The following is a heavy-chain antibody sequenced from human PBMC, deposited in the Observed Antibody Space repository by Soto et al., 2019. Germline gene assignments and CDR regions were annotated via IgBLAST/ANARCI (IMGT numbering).Heavy chain of an antibody. CDR3: ASESREFSASGGLDV. V-gene: IGHV4-61*01. CDR1: GGSVNSGSYY. J-gene: IGHJ6*02. CDR2: LYCSGST. D-gene: IGHD3-10*01. Sequence: QVQLQESGPGLVKPSETLSLTCNVSGGSVNSGSYYWSWIRQPPGKRLEWIGSLYCSGSTNYNPSLKSRVTISGDTSKNQSSLKLTSVTAADTAVYFCASESREFSASGGLDVWGQGTTVIVSS.